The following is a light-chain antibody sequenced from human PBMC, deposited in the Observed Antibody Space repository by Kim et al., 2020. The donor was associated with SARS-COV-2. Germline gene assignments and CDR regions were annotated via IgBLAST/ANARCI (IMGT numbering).Light chain of an antibody. V-gene: IGKV1-39*01. CDR3: QQSFITPRT. Sequence: ASVGYRVTINCRASRTISTYLNWYRQKPGKAPEVLIYGASTLLSGVPSRFTGSGSGTEFTLTINNLQPEDFATYYCQQSFITPRTFGQGTKVDIK. J-gene: IGKJ1*01. CDR2: GAS. CDR1: RTISTY.